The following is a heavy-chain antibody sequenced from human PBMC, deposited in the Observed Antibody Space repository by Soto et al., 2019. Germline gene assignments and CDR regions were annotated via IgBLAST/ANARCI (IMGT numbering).Heavy chain of an antibody. J-gene: IGHJ5*02. Sequence: EVQLVESGGGLVKPGGSLRLSCAASGFTFSSYSMNWVRQAPGKGLEWVSSISSSSSYIYYADSVKGRFTISRDNAKNSLYLQMNSLRVEDTAVYYCARDNDYDILTGPRSWGQGTLVTVSS. V-gene: IGHV3-21*01. CDR2: ISSSSSYI. CDR1: GFTFSSYS. D-gene: IGHD3-9*01. CDR3: ARDNDYDILTGPRS.